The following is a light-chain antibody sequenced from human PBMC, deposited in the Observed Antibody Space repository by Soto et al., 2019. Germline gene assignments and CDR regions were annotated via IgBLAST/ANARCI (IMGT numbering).Light chain of an antibody. CDR3: QQYNNWPRGT. J-gene: IGKJ1*01. V-gene: IGKV3-20*01. CDR2: GSY. CDR1: QNVSSKF. Sequence: EIVLTQSPATLSLSPGEGATLSCRASQNVSSKFLAWYQQIPGQAPRLLIYGSYSRPTGIPDRFSGSGSGTDFTLTISRLEPEDFAVYYCQQYNNWPRGTFGQGTKVEIK.